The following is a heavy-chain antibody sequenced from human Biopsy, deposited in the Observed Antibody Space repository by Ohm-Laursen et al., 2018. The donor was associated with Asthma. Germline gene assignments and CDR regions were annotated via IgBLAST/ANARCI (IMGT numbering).Heavy chain of an antibody. CDR3: ASDFPKDYVRYNFQF. J-gene: IGHJ4*02. Sequence: ASVKVSCKISGYSLTDLSMHWVRQAPGQGLEWMGGHNHEEGGTVNARRFQGRVTMTEDTSTDTAYMELSSLSSGDTAVYYCASDFPKDYVRYNFQFWGQGTLVTVSS. CDR2: HNHEEGGT. V-gene: IGHV1-24*01. CDR1: GYSLTDLS. D-gene: IGHD4-17*01.